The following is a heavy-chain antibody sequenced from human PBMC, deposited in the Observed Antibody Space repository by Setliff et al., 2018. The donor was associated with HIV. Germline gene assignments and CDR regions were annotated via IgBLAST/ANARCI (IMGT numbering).Heavy chain of an antibody. D-gene: IGHD3-3*01. CDR3: ARASNFWSGYSPGDAFDI. Sequence: SETLSLTCTVSGGSISSYYWSWIRQRPGKGLEWIGYIYTSGSTNYNPSLKSRVTISVDTSKNQFSLKLSSVTAADTAVYYCARASNFWSGYSPGDAFDIWGQGTMVTVSS. CDR1: GGSISSYY. CDR2: IYTSGST. J-gene: IGHJ3*02. V-gene: IGHV4-4*08.